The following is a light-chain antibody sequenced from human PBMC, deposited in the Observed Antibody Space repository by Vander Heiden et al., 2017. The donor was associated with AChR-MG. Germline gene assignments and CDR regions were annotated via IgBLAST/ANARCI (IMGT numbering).Light chain of an antibody. J-gene: IGLJ1*01. CDR3: SSYTSSSTLVV. CDR2: DVS. V-gene: IGLV2-14*01. CDR1: SSAVGGNNY. Sequence: QSALTQPASVSGSPGQSITISCTGTSSAVGGNNYVSWYQQHPGKAPKLMIYDVSKRPSGVSNRFSGSKSGNTASLTISGLQAEDEADYYCSSYTSSSTLVVFGTGTKVTGL.